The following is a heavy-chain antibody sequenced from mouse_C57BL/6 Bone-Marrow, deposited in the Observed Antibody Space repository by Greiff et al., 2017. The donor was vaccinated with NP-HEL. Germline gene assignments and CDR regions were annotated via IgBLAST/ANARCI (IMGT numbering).Heavy chain of an antibody. J-gene: IGHJ4*01. CDR1: GFSLTSYG. V-gene: IGHV2-5*01. CDR2: IWRGGST. D-gene: IGHD1-1*02. Sequence: QVQLQQSGPGLVQPSQSLSITCTVSGFSLTSYGVHWVRQSPGKGLEWLGVIWRGGSTDDNAAFMSRLSITKDNSKSQVFFKRDSRQAVDTAIYYGAKNLWWSYAMDYWGQGTSVTVSS. CDR3: AKNLWWSYAMDY.